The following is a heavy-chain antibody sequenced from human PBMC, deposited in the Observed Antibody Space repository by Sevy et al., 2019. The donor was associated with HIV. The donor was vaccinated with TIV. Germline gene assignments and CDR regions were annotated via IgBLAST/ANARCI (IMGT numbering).Heavy chain of an antibody. J-gene: IGHJ3*02. CDR3: AHRAHYYDSSGFPEGDSDI. CDR2: IYYSGST. CDR1: GGSVSSGSYY. V-gene: IGHV4-61*01. Sequence: SETLSLTCTVSGGSVSSGSYYWSWIRQPPGKGLEWIGYIYYSGSTNYNPSLKSRVTISVDTSKNQFSLKLSSVTAADTAVYYCAHRAHYYDSSGFPEGDSDIWGQGTMVTVSS. D-gene: IGHD3-22*01.